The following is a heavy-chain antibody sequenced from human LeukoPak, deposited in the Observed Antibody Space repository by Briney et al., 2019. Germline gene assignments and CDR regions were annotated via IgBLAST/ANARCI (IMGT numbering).Heavy chain of an antibody. V-gene: IGHV4-59*01. Sequence: SETLSLTCTVSGGSISSYYWSWIRQPPGKGLEWIGYVYYSGSTNYNPSLKSRVTISVDTSKNQFSLKLSSVTAADTAVYYCARVKDDSSGCSHDAFDIWGQGTMVTVSS. D-gene: IGHD3-22*01. CDR1: GGSISSYY. CDR2: VYYSGST. J-gene: IGHJ3*02. CDR3: ARVKDDSSGCSHDAFDI.